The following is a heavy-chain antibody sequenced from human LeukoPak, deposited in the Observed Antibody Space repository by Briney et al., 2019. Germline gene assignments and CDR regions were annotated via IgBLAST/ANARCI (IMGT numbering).Heavy chain of an antibody. Sequence: PSETLSLTCAVYGGSLSGHSWSWVRQAPGGRLEWIGEVNHSGSTNYSPSLKSRVTISVDTSKNQFSLQLTSVTAADTAVYYCARHRLSNTYYYDSSGKIDYWGQGTLVTVSS. CDR3: ARHRLSNTYYYDSSGKIDY. V-gene: IGHV4-34*01. CDR2: VNHSGST. CDR1: GGSLSGHS. J-gene: IGHJ4*02. D-gene: IGHD3-22*01.